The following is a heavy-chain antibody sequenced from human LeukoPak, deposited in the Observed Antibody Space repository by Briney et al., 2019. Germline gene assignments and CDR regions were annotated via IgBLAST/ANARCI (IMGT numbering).Heavy chain of an antibody. Sequence: GESLKISCKGSGYSFTNYWIGWVRQMPGKGLEWMGIINPGDSSARYSPSFQGQVTISADKSISTAYLQWSSLKASDTAVYYCARHYYDSSGLPSLFDYWGQGTLVTVSS. CDR1: GYSFTNYW. D-gene: IGHD3-22*01. J-gene: IGHJ4*02. CDR3: ARHYYDSSGLPSLFDY. V-gene: IGHV5-51*01. CDR2: INPGDSSA.